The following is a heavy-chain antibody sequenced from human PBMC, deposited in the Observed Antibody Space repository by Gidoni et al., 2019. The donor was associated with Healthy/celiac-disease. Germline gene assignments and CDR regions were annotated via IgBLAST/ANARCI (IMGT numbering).Heavy chain of an antibody. V-gene: IGHV3-33*01. CDR3: ARGPYYLVAKGLWFDP. CDR2: IWSDGSNT. Sequence: AASGFTFSSYGLHWVRQAPGKGLEWVAVIWSDGSNTYYADSVKGRFTISRDNSKNNLYLQMNSLRAEDTAVYYCARGPYYLVAKGLWFDPWGQGTLVTVSS. CDR1: GFTFSSYG. J-gene: IGHJ5*02. D-gene: IGHD3-22*01.